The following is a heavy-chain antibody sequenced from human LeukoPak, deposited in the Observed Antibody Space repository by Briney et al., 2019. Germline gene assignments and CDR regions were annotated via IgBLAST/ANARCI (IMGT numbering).Heavy chain of an antibody. CDR3: ARGLIAARRINWFDP. CDR1: GYTFTSYD. CDR2: MNPNSGNT. J-gene: IGHJ5*02. D-gene: IGHD6-6*01. V-gene: IGHV1-8*01. Sequence: ASVKVSCTASGYTFTSYDINWVRQATGQGLEWMGWMNPNSGNTGYAQKFQGRVTMTRNTSIGTAYMELSSLRSEDTAVYYCARGLIAARRINWFDPWGQGTLVTVSS.